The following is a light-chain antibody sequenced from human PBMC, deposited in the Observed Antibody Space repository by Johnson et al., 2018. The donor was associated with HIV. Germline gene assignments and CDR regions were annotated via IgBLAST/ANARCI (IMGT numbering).Light chain of an antibody. CDR1: SSNIGNKY. CDR3: GTWDSSLSAGGV. V-gene: IGLV1-51*01. CDR2: DNN. Sequence: QSVLTQPPSVSAAPGQKVTISCSGSSSNIGNKYVSWYQQLPGTAPKLLIYDNNKRPSGIRDRFSGSKSGTSATLGITGLQTGDEADYYCGTWDSSLSAGGVFGTGTKVTVL. J-gene: IGLJ1*01.